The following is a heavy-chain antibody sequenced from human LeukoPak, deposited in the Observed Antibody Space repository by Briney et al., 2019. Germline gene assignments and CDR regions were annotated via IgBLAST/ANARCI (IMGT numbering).Heavy chain of an antibody. CDR1: GYSISSGYY. V-gene: IGHV4-38-2*02. Sequence: SETLSLTCTVSGYSISSGYYWGWIRQPPGKGLEWIGSIYHSGSTYYNPSLKSRVTISVDTSKNQFSLKLSSVTAADTAVYYCARDSMGSSGYSNIWGQGTMVTVSS. CDR2: IYHSGST. D-gene: IGHD3-22*01. CDR3: ARDSMGSSGYSNI. J-gene: IGHJ3*02.